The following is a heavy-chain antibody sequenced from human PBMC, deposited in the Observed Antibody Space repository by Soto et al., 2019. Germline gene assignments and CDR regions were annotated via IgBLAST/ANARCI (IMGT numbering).Heavy chain of an antibody. J-gene: IGHJ6*02. D-gene: IGHD4-17*01. CDR3: ARDLDYGGSRGYYYYYGMDV. CDR1: GGSVSSVSYY. V-gene: IGHV4-61*01. CDR2: IYYSGST. Sequence: SETLSLTCTVSGGSVSSVSYYWRWIRQPPGKGLEWIGYIYYSGSTNYNPSLKSRVTISVDTSKNQFSLKLSSVTAADTAVYYCARDLDYGGSRGYYYYYGMDVWGQGTTVTVSS.